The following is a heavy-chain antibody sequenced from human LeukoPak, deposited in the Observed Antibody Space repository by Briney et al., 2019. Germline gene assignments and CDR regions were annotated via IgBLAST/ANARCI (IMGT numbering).Heavy chain of an antibody. V-gene: IGHV4-59*01. J-gene: IGHJ3*02. CDR2: IYYSGST. CDR3: ARRRDYYDSRGYYAFDI. CDR1: GGSISSDY. D-gene: IGHD3-22*01. Sequence: ETLSLTCNVSGGSISSDYWTWIRQPPGKGLEWIGNIYYSGSTNYNPSLKSRVTISVDTSKNQFSLKLNPVTAADTAVYYCARRRDYYDSRGYYAFDIWGHGTMVTVSS.